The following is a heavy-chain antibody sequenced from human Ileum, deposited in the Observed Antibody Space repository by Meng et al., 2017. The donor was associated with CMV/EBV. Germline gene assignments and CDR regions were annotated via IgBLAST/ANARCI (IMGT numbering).Heavy chain of an antibody. CDR3: VGDWGPYKSRGYFDP. J-gene: IGHJ5*02. Sequence: QLQESGPGLVTPSESLSFTCSVSGDSISSGNYYWGWIRQPPGKDLEWIGSIYYSGSTYDNPSLKSRVTMSVDPSKNQFSLRLSSVTAADTAIYYCVGDWGPYKSRGYFDPWGQGTLVTVSS. CDR2: IYYSGST. D-gene: IGHD5-12*01. V-gene: IGHV4-39*07. CDR1: GDSISSGNYY.